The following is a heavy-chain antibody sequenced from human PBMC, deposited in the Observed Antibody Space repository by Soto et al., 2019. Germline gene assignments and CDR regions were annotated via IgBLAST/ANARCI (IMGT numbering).Heavy chain of an antibody. CDR1: GYIFTGYF. J-gene: IGHJ4*02. CDR2: INPNGGGT. D-gene: IGHD3-16*02. Sequence: QVQLVQSGAEVKKPGASVKVSCKTSGYIFTGYFIHWVRQAPGQGLEWMGWINPNGGGTHYAQKLQGRVLMTMDTSIATVYMDVSGLRSDDTAVYLCARGPGVIDSQFDFWGQGNLVTVSS. V-gene: IGHV1-2*02. CDR3: ARGPGVIDSQFDF.